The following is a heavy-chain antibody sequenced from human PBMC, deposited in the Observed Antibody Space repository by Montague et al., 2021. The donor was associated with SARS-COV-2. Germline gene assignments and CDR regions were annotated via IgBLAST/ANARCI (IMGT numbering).Heavy chain of an antibody. J-gene: IGHJ4*02. CDR3: ARVKRVNGVLPHFDY. V-gene: IGHV4-59*13. CDR1: GASMSSYY. D-gene: IGHD2-8*01. CDR2: RYNSGSS. Sequence: SETLSLTCSVSGASMSSYYYTWVRLPQGPGLQRIGYRYNSGSSSSYSYLQSRITMTVYVSKNKTTLTLRSVTVADAAIYYCARVKRVNGVLPHFDYWGQGFPVTVSS.